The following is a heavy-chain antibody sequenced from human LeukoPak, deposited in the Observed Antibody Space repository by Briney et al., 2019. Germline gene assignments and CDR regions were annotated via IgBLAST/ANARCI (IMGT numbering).Heavy chain of an antibody. CDR3: ARMYYDLWSSFSPGSDAFDV. CDR2: ISDDGTNK. J-gene: IGHJ3*01. D-gene: IGHD3-3*01. CDR1: GFNFNDYA. V-gene: IGHV3-30*04. Sequence: GGSLRLSCAASGFNFNDYAMHWVRQAPGKGLEWVAVISDDGTNKYYADSVKGRFTISRDKSKHTLFLQISSLRPEDTAVYYCARMYYDLWSSFSPGSDAFDVWGQGTMVTVSS.